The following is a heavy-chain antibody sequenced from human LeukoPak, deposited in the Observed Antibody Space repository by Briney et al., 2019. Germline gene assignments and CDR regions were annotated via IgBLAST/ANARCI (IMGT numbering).Heavy chain of an antibody. Sequence: SETLSLTCTVSGYSISNGYYWGWIRQPPGKGLEWIGSIYYSGSTYYNPSLKSRVTISVDTSKNQFSVKLSSVTAADTAVYYCASTGYSSSWYEGQIDYWGQGTLVTVSS. J-gene: IGHJ4*02. CDR2: IYYSGST. CDR3: ASTGYSSSWYEGQIDY. D-gene: IGHD6-13*01. CDR1: GYSISNGYY. V-gene: IGHV4-38-2*02.